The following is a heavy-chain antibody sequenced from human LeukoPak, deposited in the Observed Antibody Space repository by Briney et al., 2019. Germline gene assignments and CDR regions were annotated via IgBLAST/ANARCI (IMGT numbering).Heavy chain of an antibody. Sequence: PGGSLRLSCAASGFTFSSYAMHWVRQAPGKGLEWVAVISYDGSNKYYADSVKGRFTISRDNSKNTLYLQMNSLRAEDTAVYHCARGFLGEDYWGQGTLVTVSS. J-gene: IGHJ4*02. V-gene: IGHV3-30-3*01. CDR2: ISYDGSNK. CDR1: GFTFSSYA. D-gene: IGHD3-10*01. CDR3: ARGFLGEDY.